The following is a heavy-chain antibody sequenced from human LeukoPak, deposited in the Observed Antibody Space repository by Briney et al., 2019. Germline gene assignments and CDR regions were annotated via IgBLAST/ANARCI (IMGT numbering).Heavy chain of an antibody. D-gene: IGHD3-10*01. CDR2: INHSGST. Sequence: PSETLSLTCAVYGGSFSGYYWSWIRQPPGKGLEWIGEINHSGSTNYNPSLKSRVTISVDTSKNQFSLKLSSVTAADTAVYYCARGRFTHDYWGQGTLVTVSS. CDR1: GGSFSGYY. V-gene: IGHV4-34*01. J-gene: IGHJ4*02. CDR3: ARGRFTHDY.